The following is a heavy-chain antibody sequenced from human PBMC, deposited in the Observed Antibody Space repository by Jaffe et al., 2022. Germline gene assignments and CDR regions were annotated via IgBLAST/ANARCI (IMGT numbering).Heavy chain of an antibody. Sequence: EVQLVESGGGLVQPGGSLRLSCAASGFTVSSNYMSWVRQAPGKGLEWVSVIYSGGSTYYADSVKGRFTISRDNSKNTLYLQMNSLRAEDTAVYYCATHSMVRGVLLYYYYYMDVWGKGTTVTVSS. CDR3: ATHSMVRGVLLYYYYYMDV. CDR2: IYSGGST. V-gene: IGHV3-66*02. J-gene: IGHJ6*03. D-gene: IGHD3-10*01. CDR1: GFTVSSNY.